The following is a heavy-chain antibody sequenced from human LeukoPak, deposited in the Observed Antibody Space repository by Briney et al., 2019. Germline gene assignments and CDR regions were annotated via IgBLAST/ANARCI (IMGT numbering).Heavy chain of an antibody. D-gene: IGHD3-22*01. V-gene: IGHV4-59*01. CDR3: ARGRYYYDSSGYYYDNWFDP. CDR2: FFYGGTT. J-gene: IGHJ5*02. CDR1: GGSISGYY. Sequence: SETLSLTCTVAGGSISGYYWSWIRLPPGKGLEHIGFFFYGGTTKYSPSLKSRANISVDTSKNQFSLTQTSVTAADTALYYCARGRYYYDSSGYYYDNWFDPWGQGTLVTVSS.